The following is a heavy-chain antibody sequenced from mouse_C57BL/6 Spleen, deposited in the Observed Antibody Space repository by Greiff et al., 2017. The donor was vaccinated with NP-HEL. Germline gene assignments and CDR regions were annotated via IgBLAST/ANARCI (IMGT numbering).Heavy chain of an antibody. Sequence: DVKLQESGGGLVKPGGSLKLSCAASGFTFSSYAMSWVRQTPEKRLEWVATISDGGSYTYYPDNVKGRFTISRDNAKNNLYLQMSHLKSEDTAMYYCARSLTGAYYFDYWGQGTTLTVSS. CDR3: ARSLTGAYYFDY. D-gene: IGHD4-1*01. V-gene: IGHV5-4*03. J-gene: IGHJ2*01. CDR2: ISDGGSYT. CDR1: GFTFSSYA.